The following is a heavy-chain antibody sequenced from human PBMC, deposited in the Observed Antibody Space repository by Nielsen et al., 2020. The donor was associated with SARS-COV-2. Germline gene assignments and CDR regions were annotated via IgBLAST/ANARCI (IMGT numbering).Heavy chain of an antibody. J-gene: IGHJ4*02. CDR2: ISSSGSTI. D-gene: IGHD3-10*01. V-gene: IGHV3-48*02. Sequence: VRQAPGKGQEWVSYISSSGSTIYYADSVKGRFTISRDNAKNSLYLQMNSLRDEDTAVYYCARAHPDPRRRYPNYYYGSGSYYFAWDYWGQGTLVTVSS. CDR3: ARAHPDPRRRYPNYYYGSGSYYFAWDY.